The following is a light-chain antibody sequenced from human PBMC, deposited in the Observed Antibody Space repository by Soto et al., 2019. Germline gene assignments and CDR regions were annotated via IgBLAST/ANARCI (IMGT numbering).Light chain of an antibody. CDR1: SSDIGGYNY. J-gene: IGLJ1*01. V-gene: IGLV2-14*01. CDR2: DVS. CDR3: SSYTSSSTLYV. Sequence: QSVLTQPASVSGSPGQSITISCTGTSSDIGGYNYVSWYQQHPGKAPKLMIYDVSNRPSGVSNRFSGSKSGNTASLTISGLQAEYEADYYCSSYTSSSTLYVFGTGTKVTVL.